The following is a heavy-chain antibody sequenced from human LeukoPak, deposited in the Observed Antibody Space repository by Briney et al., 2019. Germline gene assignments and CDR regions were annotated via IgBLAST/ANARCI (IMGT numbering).Heavy chain of an antibody. CDR3: AKDRGMVGASVRAFDY. V-gene: IGHV3-23*01. J-gene: IGHJ4*02. CDR2: ISGSGETT. Sequence: GGSLRLSCAASGFTFSSYSMNWVRQAPGKGLEWVSVISGSGETTYYADSVKGRFTMSRDNSQNTLYLQMSSLRGEDTALYYCAKDRGMVGASVRAFDYWGQGTLVTVSS. CDR1: GFTFSSYS. D-gene: IGHD1-26*01.